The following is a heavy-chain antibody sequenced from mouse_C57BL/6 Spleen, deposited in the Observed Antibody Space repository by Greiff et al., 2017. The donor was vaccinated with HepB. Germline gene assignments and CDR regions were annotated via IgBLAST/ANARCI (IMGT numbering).Heavy chain of an antibody. CDR1: GYTFTSYW. CDR3: AREGISTVLDYLGD. J-gene: IGHJ2*01. D-gene: IGHD1-1*01. CDR2: INPSNGGT. Sequence: QVQLQQPGTELVKPGASVKLSCKASGYTFTSYWMNWVKQRPGQGLEWIGNINPSNGGTNYNEKFKSKATLTVDKSSSTAYMQLSSLTSEDSAVYYCAREGISTVLDYLGDWGHGPTLTVSS. V-gene: IGHV1-53*01.